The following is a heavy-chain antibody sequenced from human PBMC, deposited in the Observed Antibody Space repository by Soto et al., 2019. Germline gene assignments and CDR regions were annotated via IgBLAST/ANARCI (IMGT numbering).Heavy chain of an antibody. CDR3: ARAVHVDYYMDV. V-gene: IGHV4-59*01. CDR2: IYYSGST. CDR1: GGSISSYY. D-gene: IGHD1-1*01. J-gene: IGHJ6*03. Sequence: PSETLSLTCTVSGGSISSYYGSWIRQPPGKGLEWIGYIYYSGSTNYNPSLKSRVTISVDTSKNQFSLKLSSVTAADTAVYYCARAVHVDYYMDVWGKGTTVTVSS.